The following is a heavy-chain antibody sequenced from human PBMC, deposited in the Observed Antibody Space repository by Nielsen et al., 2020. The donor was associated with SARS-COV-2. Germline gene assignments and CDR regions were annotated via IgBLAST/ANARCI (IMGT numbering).Heavy chain of an antibody. V-gene: IGHV3-48*01. CDR3: VRKGFLEWAYYYYMDV. J-gene: IGHJ6*03. D-gene: IGHD3-3*01. CDR2: ISTSSNTI. Sequence: GESLKISCAASGFTFSSYTMNWVRQAPGKGLEWVSNISTSSNTIYYADSVKGRFTISRDNAKNSLYLQMNSLRAEDTAVYYCVRKGFLEWAYYYYMDVWGKGTTVTVSS. CDR1: GFTFSSYT.